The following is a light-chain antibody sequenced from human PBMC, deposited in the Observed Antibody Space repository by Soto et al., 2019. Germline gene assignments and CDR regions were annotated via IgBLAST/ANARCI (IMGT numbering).Light chain of an antibody. J-gene: IGKJ4*01. CDR1: QSVTSNY. Sequence: EIVLTQSPGTLSLSPGERATLSCRASQSVTSNYLAWYQQKPGQAPRLLIYGASSRPTGIPDRFSGSGSGTDFTLTISRLDPEDFAVYYCQQYGGSPRVTFGGGTKVEIK. CDR3: QQYGGSPRVT. V-gene: IGKV3-20*01. CDR2: GAS.